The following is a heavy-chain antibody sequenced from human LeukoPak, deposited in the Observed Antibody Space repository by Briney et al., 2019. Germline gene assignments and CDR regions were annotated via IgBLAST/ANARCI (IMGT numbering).Heavy chain of an antibody. Sequence: PGGSQRLSCAASGFTFSSYSMNWVRQAPGKGLEWVSSISSSSSYIYYADSVKGRFTISRDNAKNSLYLQMNSLRAEDTAVYYCARRFSAYDKRPLDYWGQGTLVTVSS. V-gene: IGHV3-21*01. CDR1: GFTFSSYS. CDR2: ISSSSSYI. J-gene: IGHJ4*02. CDR3: ARRFSAYDKRPLDY. D-gene: IGHD3-22*01.